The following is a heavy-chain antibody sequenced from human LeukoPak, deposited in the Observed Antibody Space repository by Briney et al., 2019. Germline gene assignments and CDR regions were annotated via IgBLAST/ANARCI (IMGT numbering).Heavy chain of an antibody. CDR1: EFTFSNFA. CDR3: AKDLLQTFFFDSSGYYSDAFGM. V-gene: IGHV3-23*01. CDR2: ISGSGDHT. D-gene: IGHD3-22*01. J-gene: IGHJ3*02. Sequence: GRSLRLSCAASEFTFSNFAMSWVRQAPGKGLEWESTISGSGDHTYYADSVKGRFTISRDNSKNTLSLHMNTLRAEDTAVYYCAKDLLQTFFFDSSGYYSDAFGMWGQGTMVTVSP.